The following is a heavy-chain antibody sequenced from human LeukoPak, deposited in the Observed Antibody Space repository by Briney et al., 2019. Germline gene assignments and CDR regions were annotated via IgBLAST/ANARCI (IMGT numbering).Heavy chain of an antibody. V-gene: IGHV4-4*07. D-gene: IGHD2-2*01. J-gene: IGHJ4*02. CDR3: ASGSKN. CDR1: GGSITSYY. CDR2: IYTSGTT. Sequence: SETLSLTCTVSGGSITSYYWSWIRQPAGKGLEWIGRIYTSGTTNYNPSLKSRVTMSVDTSQNQFSLKLSSVTAADTAVYYCASGSKNWGQGTLVTVSS.